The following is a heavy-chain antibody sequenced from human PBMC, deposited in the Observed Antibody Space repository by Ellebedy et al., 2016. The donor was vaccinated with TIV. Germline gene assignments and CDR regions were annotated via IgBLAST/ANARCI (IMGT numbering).Heavy chain of an antibody. D-gene: IGHD1-20*01. V-gene: IGHV3-53*01. CDR1: GFTVTYTY. CDR2: LQXVCDT. Sequence: GGSLRLSCVASGFTVTYTYMSWVLQAPGKGLEWFSVLQXVCDTYYADSVKGRFTISRDSSKNTLYLQMDSLRAEDTAVYYCARRISGTYGDDALDIWGQGTMVTVSS. J-gene: IGHJ3*02. CDR3: ARRISGTYGDDALDI.